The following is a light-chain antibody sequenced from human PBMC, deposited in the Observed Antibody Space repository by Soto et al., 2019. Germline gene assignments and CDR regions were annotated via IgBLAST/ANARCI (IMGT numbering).Light chain of an antibody. CDR3: SSYTTSSTLS. Sequence: QSVLTQPASVSGSPGQSITISCTGTSSDVGGYNYVSWYQQHPGKAPKLMIYDLNNRPSGVSNRFSGSKSGNTASLTISGLQAEDEADYYCSSYTTSSTLSFGGGTKVTVL. J-gene: IGLJ2*01. CDR2: DLN. V-gene: IGLV2-14*03. CDR1: SSDVGGYNY.